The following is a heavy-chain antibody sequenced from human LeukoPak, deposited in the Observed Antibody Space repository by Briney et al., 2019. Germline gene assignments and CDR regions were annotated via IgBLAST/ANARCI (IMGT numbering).Heavy chain of an antibody. V-gene: IGHV3-30*02. CDR3: AKDRVAGILVGSFNCPLDY. CDR2: IRYDGSNK. D-gene: IGHD6-19*01. CDR1: GFTFSSYG. J-gene: IGHJ4*02. Sequence: PGGSLRLSCAASGFTFSSYGMHWVRQAPGKGLEWVAFIRYDGSNKYYADSVKGRFTISRDNSKNTLYLQMNSLRAEDTAVYYCAKDRVAGILVGSFNCPLDYWGQGTLVTVSS.